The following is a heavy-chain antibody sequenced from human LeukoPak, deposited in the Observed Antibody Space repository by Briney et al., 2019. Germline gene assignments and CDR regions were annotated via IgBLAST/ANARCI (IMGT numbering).Heavy chain of an antibody. D-gene: IGHD2-15*01. CDR1: GFTFSGYW. J-gene: IGHJ4*02. CDR3: ARFGMDAAIDY. Sequence: GGSLRLSCAASGFTFSGYWMSWARQAPGKGLEWVATIKQDGSEKTYVDSVEGRFTSSRDNAKSSLFLQMDSLRAEDTAVYYCARFGMDAAIDYWGQGTLVTVSS. V-gene: IGHV3-7*01. CDR2: IKQDGSEK.